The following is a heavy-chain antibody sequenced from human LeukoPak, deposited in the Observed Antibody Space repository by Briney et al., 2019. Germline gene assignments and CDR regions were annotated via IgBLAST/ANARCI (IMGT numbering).Heavy chain of an antibody. Sequence: GGSLRLSCAASGFTFSSYAVSWVRQASGKGLEWVSAISGSGGGTYYADSVKGRFTISRDNAKNSLYLQMNSLRAEDTALYYCATSSPSDYWGQGTLVTVSS. CDR2: ISGSGGGT. CDR3: ATSSPSDY. V-gene: IGHV3-23*01. CDR1: GFTFSSYA. J-gene: IGHJ4*02.